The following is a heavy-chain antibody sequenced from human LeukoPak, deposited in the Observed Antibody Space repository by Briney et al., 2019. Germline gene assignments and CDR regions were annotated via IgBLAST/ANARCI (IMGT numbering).Heavy chain of an antibody. V-gene: IGHV3-30*01. J-gene: IGHJ4*02. CDR2: TSYDGTDE. Sequence: QPGGSLRLSCTASGGIFSDYAMHWVRQAPGKGLEWVAITSYDGTDENYAYSVEGLFTISKEYSMKTSYLQMNSLRQDDTAVYFCERGRVVTGTKHPLEYWGQGTLVTVSS. CDR1: GGIFSDYA. D-gene: IGHD1-7*01. CDR3: ERGRVVTGTKHPLEY.